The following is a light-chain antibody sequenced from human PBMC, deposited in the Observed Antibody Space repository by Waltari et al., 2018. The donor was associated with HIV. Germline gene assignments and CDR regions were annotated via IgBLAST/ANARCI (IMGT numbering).Light chain of an antibody. Sequence: ELTQPPSASGTPGQRLTISCSGSSSNIGINYVYWYQHFPGTAPKLLMYRNGQRPSGVPARFSGSKSGTSASLAISGLRAEDEADYYCATWDDNLGGRVFGGGTKLTVL. J-gene: IGLJ3*02. CDR2: RNG. V-gene: IGLV1-47*01. CDR1: SSNIGINY. CDR3: ATWDDNLGGRV.